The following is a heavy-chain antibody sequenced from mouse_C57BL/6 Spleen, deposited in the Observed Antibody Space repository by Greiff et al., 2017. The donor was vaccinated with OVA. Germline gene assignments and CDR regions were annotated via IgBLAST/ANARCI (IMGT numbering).Heavy chain of an antibody. Sequence: EVMLVESGGGLVKPGGSLKLSCAASGFTFSSYAMSWVRRTPEKRLEWVATISDGGSYTYYPDNVKGRFTISRDNAKNNLYLQMSHLKSEDTAMYYCAREGLRYFDVWGTGTTVTVSS. D-gene: IGHD2-4*01. CDR2: ISDGGSYT. CDR3: AREGLRYFDV. J-gene: IGHJ1*03. CDR1: GFTFSSYA. V-gene: IGHV5-4*01.